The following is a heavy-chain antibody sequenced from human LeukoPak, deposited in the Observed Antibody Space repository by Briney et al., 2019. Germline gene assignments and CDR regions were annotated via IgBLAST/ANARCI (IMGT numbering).Heavy chain of an antibody. J-gene: IGHJ6*02. CDR2: IITSLGLA. CDR3: ARDGRYCSGGSCYSGMDCYGMDV. V-gene: IGHV1-69*04. Sequence: SVKVSCKASGGTFSSYAISWVRQAPGQGLEWMGRIITSLGLANYAQKFQGRVTITADKSTSTAYMELSSLRSEDTAVYYCARDGRYCSGGSCYSGMDCYGMDVWGQGTTVTVSS. D-gene: IGHD2-15*01. CDR1: GGTFSSYA.